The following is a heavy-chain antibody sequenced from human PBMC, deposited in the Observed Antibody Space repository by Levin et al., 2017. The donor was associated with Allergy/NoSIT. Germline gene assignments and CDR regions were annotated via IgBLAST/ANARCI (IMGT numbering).Heavy chain of an antibody. J-gene: IGHJ4*02. Sequence: PGGSLRLSCAASGFTFNNYAMSWVRQAPGKGLEWVSAIINSGVGTYYADFVKGRFTISRDNSKNTMYLQMNSLKAEDKAVYFCAKDAIRGSDQPYYFDYWGQGALVTAS. D-gene: IGHD6-19*01. CDR1: GFTFNNYA. V-gene: IGHV3-23*01. CDR3: AKDAIRGSDQPYYFDY. CDR2: IINSGVGT.